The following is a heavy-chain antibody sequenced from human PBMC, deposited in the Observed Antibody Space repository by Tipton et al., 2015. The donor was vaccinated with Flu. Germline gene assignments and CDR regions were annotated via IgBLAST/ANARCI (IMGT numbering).Heavy chain of an antibody. V-gene: IGHV3-23*01. CDR2: VTGGGST. CDR3: AKVIPEAVAGLDY. D-gene: IGHD6-19*01. CDR1: GIKFSSYG. J-gene: IGHJ4*02. Sequence: SLRLSCAASGIKFSSYGMSWARQAPGKGLEWVSGVTGGGSTYYADAVKGRFTISRGIYKNMLFLQMNSLRAEDTAVYYCAKVIPEAVAGLDYWGQGTLVTVSS.